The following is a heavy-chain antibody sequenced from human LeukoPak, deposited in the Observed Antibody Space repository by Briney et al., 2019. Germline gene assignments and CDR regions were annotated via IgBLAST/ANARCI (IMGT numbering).Heavy chain of an antibody. Sequence: GGSLRLSCAASGFTFSNYAMSWVRQAPGKGLGWVSAISGSASSTYYADSVKGRFTISRDNSKNTLYLQMNSLRAEDTAVYYCAKDGYGFQTYYFDYWGQGTPVTVSS. D-gene: IGHD5-18*01. V-gene: IGHV3-23*01. J-gene: IGHJ4*02. CDR1: GFTFSNYA. CDR2: ISGSASST. CDR3: AKDGYGFQTYYFDY.